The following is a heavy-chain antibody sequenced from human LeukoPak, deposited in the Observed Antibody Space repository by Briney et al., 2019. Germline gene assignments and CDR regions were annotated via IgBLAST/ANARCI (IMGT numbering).Heavy chain of an antibody. Sequence: SETLSLTCGVSGDSISSDGHSWSWIRQPPGKGLEWVGYIYHSGAAYHNPSLKSRLALSVDTSNNQFSLRLRSVTAADTAVYYCARAGSSSSYPFDYWGQGTLVTVSS. J-gene: IGHJ4*02. CDR2: IYHSGAA. CDR3: ARAGSSSSYPFDY. D-gene: IGHD6-6*01. CDR1: GDSISSDGHS. V-gene: IGHV4-30-4*07.